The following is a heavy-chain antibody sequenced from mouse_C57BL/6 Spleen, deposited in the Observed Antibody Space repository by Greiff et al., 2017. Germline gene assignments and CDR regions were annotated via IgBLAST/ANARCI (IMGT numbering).Heavy chain of an antibody. CDR2: INPNNGGT. Sequence: VQLQQSGPELVKPGASVKMSCKASGYTFTDYNMHWVKQSHGKSLEWIGYINPNNGGTSYNQKFKGKATLTVNKSSSTAYMELRSLTSEDSAVYYCARGYYGPYYYAMDYWGQGTSVTVSS. J-gene: IGHJ4*01. CDR3: ARGYYGPYYYAMDY. D-gene: IGHD1-2*01. V-gene: IGHV1-22*01. CDR1: GYTFTDYN.